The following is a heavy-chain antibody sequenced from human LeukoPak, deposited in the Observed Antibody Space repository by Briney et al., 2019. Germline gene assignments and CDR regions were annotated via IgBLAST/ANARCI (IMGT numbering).Heavy chain of an antibody. V-gene: IGHV3-21*01. CDR2: ISSTNRYV. CDR3: ARVFGAGYSDY. Sequence: PGGSLRLSCATSELGFSSYSMNWVRQAPGKGLEWVSSISSTNRYVWYADSVRGRFTISRDNAKNSLSLQMNSLRAEDTAVYYCARVFGAGYSDYWGQGTLVTVSS. CDR1: ELGFSSYS. D-gene: IGHD4/OR15-4a*01. J-gene: IGHJ4*02.